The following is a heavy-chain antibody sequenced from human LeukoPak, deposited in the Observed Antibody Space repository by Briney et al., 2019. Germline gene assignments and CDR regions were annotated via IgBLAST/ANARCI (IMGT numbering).Heavy chain of an antibody. J-gene: IGHJ5*01. CDR2: IYYSGTT. CDR3: ARRPRGVIIKTWFDS. Sequence: SETLSLSCTVSGGSISGYYWSWIRQPPGKGLEWIAFIYYSGTTNYNPSLKSRVTISLDTSKNQFSLKLISVTAADTAVYYCARRPRGVIIKTWFDSWGQGTLVTVSS. D-gene: IGHD3-10*01. V-gene: IGHV4-59*01. CDR1: GGSISGYY.